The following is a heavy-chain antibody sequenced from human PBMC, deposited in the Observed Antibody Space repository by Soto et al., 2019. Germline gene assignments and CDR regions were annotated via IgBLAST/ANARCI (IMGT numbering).Heavy chain of an antibody. Sequence: QVQLVESGGGVVQPGGSLTLSCAASRFTFSNYGMHWVRQAPGEGLEWVAVISYDGTNHYYADSARGRFTLSRDNSKNTLYLRMDRLTSDDTAVYCCASATETGVVVPGAPKYWGQRTLVAIPS. D-gene: IGHD2-2*01. V-gene: IGHV3-30*03. CDR2: ISYDGTNH. CDR3: ASATETGVVVPGAPKY. CDR1: RFTFSNYG. J-gene: IGHJ4*02.